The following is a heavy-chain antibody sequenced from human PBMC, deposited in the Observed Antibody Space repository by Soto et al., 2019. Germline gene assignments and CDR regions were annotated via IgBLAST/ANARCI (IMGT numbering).Heavy chain of an antibody. CDR3: ARDIAVDLDF. CDR1: GFTFSSFS. J-gene: IGHJ4*02. V-gene: IGHV3-48*01. Sequence: EVQLVESGGGLVQPGGSLRLSCAASGFTFSSFSMNWVRQAPGKGLEWLSFISNSGSSIYYADSVKGRFTISRDNAKNSLYLQMNSLRAEDTAVHYCARDIAVDLDFWGQGTLVTVSS. CDR2: ISNSGSSI. D-gene: IGHD6-19*01.